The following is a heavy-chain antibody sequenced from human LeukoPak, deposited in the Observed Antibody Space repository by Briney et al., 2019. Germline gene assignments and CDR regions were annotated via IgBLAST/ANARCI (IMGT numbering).Heavy chain of an antibody. D-gene: IGHD3-10*01. CDR1: GYTFTSYG. Sequence: ASVKVSCKASGYTFTSYGISWVRQAPGQGLEWMGWISAYNGNTNYAQKLQGRVTMTTDTSTSTAYMELRSLRSDDTAVYYCAREAGITMVRGVMYYYYMDVWGKGTTVTVSS. CDR2: ISAYNGNT. J-gene: IGHJ6*03. CDR3: AREAGITMVRGVMYYYYMDV. V-gene: IGHV1-18*01.